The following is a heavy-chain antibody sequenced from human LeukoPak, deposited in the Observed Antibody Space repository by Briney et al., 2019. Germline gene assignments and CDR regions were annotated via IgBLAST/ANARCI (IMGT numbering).Heavy chain of an antibody. J-gene: IGHJ4*02. CDR1: GFTFSSYA. Sequence: GGSLRLSCAASGFTFSSYAMHWVRQAPGKGLEYVSAISSNGGSTYYANSVKGRFTISRDNSKNTLYLQMGSLRAEDLAVYYCGGGGRGEGYFDYWGQGTLVTVSS. D-gene: IGHD3-16*01. CDR3: GGGGRGEGYFDY. CDR2: ISSNGGST. V-gene: IGHV3-64*01.